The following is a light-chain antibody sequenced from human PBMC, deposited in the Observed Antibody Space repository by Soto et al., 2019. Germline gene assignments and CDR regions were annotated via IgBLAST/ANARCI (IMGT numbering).Light chain of an antibody. CDR2: DAS. V-gene: IGKV3D-20*02. Sequence: EIVLTQSPGTLSLSPGERATLSCRASQSVANNYLAWYQQKPGQAPRFLIYDASSRATGIPARFSGSGSGTDFTLTISSLEPEDFAVYYCQQRSNWPLTFGGGTKVDIK. CDR1: QSVANNY. CDR3: QQRSNWPLT. J-gene: IGKJ4*01.